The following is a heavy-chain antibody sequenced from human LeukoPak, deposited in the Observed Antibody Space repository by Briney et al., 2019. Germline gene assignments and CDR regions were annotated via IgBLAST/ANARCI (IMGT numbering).Heavy chain of an antibody. Sequence: GGSLRLSCAASGFTFSDYYMSWIRQAPGKGLEWVSCISSSGSTIYYADSVKGRFTISRDNAKNSLYLQMNSLRAEDTAVYYCARGGSSGWYASTGFDYWGQGTLVTVSS. CDR1: GFTFSDYY. J-gene: IGHJ4*02. CDR3: ARGGSSGWYASTGFDY. CDR2: ISSSGSTI. V-gene: IGHV3-11*01. D-gene: IGHD6-19*01.